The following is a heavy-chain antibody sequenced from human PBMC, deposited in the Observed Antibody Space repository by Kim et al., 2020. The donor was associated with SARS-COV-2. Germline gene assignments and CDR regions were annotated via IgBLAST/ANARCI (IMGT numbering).Heavy chain of an antibody. V-gene: IGHV3-23*01. Sequence: GGSLRLSCAASGFTFSSYAMSWVRQAPGKGLEWVSAISGSGGSTYYADSVKGRFTISRDNSKNTLYLQMNSLRAEDTAVYYCAKAENKQIWSGLYFGYWGQGTLVTVSS. D-gene: IGHD3-3*01. CDR2: ISGSGGST. CDR3: AKAENKQIWSGLYFGY. CDR1: GFTFSSYA. J-gene: IGHJ4*02.